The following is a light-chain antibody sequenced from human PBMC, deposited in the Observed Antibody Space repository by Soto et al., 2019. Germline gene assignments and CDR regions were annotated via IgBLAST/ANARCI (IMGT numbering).Light chain of an antibody. CDR1: QSISSY. CDR2: AAS. J-gene: IGKJ1*01. V-gene: IGKV1-39*01. CDR3: QKSYSTPRT. Sequence: DIQMTQSPSSLSASVGDRVTITCRASQSISSYLNWYQQKPGKAPKLLIYAASSLQSGVPSRFSGGGSGTDFTLTISSLQPEDFATYYCQKSYSTPRTFGQGTKGKIK.